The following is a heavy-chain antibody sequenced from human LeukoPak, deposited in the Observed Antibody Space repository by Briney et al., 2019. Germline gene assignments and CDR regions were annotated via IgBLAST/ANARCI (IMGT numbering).Heavy chain of an antibody. CDR2: INPSGGST. CDR1: GYTFTSYY. D-gene: IGHD6-19*01. Sequence: ASVKVSFTASGYTFTSYYMHWVRQAPGQGLEWMGIINPSGGSTSYAQMFQGRVTMTRDTSTSTVYMELSSLRSEDTAVYYCARITSSGWYGFDYWGQGTLVTVSS. V-gene: IGHV1-46*01. J-gene: IGHJ4*02. CDR3: ARITSSGWYGFDY.